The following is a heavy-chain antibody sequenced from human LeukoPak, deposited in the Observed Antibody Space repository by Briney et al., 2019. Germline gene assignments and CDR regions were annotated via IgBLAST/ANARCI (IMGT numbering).Heavy chain of an antibody. CDR2: INTDGSST. V-gene: IGHV3-74*01. CDR1: GFTFHKYW. CDR3: IRGRCQQDY. J-gene: IGHJ4*02. Sequence: PGGSLRLFHAAWGFTFHKYWKHWGPQAPGKGLLGVSRINTDGSSTRFADALKGRFTNSGDNAKNTLYLQMNSLRADDTAVYYCIRGRCQQDYWGQGTLVTVSS. D-gene: IGHD5-24*01.